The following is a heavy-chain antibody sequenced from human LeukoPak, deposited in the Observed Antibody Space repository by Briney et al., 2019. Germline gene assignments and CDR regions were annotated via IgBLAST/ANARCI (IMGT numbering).Heavy chain of an antibody. CDR2: IYYSGMT. CDR3: ARADYDDYSIDF. V-gene: IGHV4-59*01. Sequence: SETLSLTCTVSGGSIRSYYWSWIRQPPGKGLEWMGYIYYSGMTNYNPSLKSRVTISLDTSKNQFSLKLSSVTAADTAVYYCARADYDDYSIDFWGQGTLVTVSS. J-gene: IGHJ4*02. CDR1: GGSIRSYY. D-gene: IGHD4-17*01.